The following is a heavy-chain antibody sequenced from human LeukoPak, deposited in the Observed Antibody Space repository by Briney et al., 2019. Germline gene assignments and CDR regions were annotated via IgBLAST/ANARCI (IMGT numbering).Heavy chain of an antibody. D-gene: IGHD2-15*01. CDR3: ARGGCSGGSCREGYFDY. J-gene: IGHJ4*02. Sequence: SETLSLTCIVSGGSVSSGSSYWSWIRQPLGKGLECIGYIYYTGSTNYNPSLKSRVTISVDTSKNQFSLKLSSVTAADTAVYYCARGGCSGGSCREGYFDYWGQGTLVTVSS. V-gene: IGHV4-61*01. CDR1: GGSVSSGSSY. CDR2: IYYTGST.